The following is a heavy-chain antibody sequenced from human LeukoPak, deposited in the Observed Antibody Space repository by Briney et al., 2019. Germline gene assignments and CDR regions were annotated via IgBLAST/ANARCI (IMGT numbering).Heavy chain of an antibody. CDR3: AAQYSSGWYQQNWFDP. CDR1: GFTFSSYA. V-gene: IGHV3-23*01. J-gene: IGHJ5*02. CDR2: ISGSGGST. D-gene: IGHD6-19*01. Sequence: PGGSLRLSCAASGFTFSSYAMSWVRQAPGKGLEWVSAISGSGGSTYYADSVKGRFTISRDNSKNTLYLQMNSLRAEDTAVYYCAAQYSSGWYQQNWFDPWGQRTLVTVSS.